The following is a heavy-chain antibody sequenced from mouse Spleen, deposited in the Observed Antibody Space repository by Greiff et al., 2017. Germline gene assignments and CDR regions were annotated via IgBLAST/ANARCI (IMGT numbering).Heavy chain of an antibody. CDR3: ARDATGGRAMDY. J-gene: IGHJ4*01. CDR1: GFTFSDFY. CDR2: SRNKANDYTT. V-gene: IGHV7-1*01. Sequence: EVHLVESGGGLVQSGRSLRLSCATSGFTFSDFYMEWVRQAPGKGLEWIAASRNKANDYTTEYSASVKGRFIVSRDTSQSILYLQMNALRAEDTAIYYCARDATGGRAMDYWGQGTSVTVSS. D-gene: IGHD4-1*01.